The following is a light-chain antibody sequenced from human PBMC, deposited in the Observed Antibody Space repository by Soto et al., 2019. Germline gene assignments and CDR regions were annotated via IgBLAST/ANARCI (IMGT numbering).Light chain of an antibody. Sequence: EIVLTQSPGTLSLSPGERATLSCRASQSVSSSYLAWYQQKPGQAPRLLIYGASSRATGIPDRFSGSGSGTELTLTISRLEPEDFAVYYCQQYGSSPPITFGQGKRLEIK. CDR2: GAS. CDR1: QSVSSSY. CDR3: QQYGSSPPIT. J-gene: IGKJ5*01. V-gene: IGKV3-20*01.